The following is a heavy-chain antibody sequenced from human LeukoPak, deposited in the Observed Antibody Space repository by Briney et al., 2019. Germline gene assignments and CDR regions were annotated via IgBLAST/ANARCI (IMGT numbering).Heavy chain of an antibody. CDR1: GFTFSDYY. CDR3: ASSGSGSYWTHYY. V-gene: IGHV3-11*01. D-gene: IGHD3-10*01. J-gene: IGHJ4*02. Sequence: GGSLRLSCLASGFTFSDYYMSWIRQAPGKGLEWLSYISSSGSSIYYADSVKGRFTISRDNAKNSLYLQMNSLRAEDTAVYYCASSGSGSYWTHYYWGQGTLVTVSS. CDR2: ISSSGSSI.